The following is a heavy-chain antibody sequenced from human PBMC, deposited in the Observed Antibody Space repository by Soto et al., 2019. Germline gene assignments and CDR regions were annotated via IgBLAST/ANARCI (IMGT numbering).Heavy chain of an antibody. Sequence: GASVKVSCKASGYTFTSYAMHWVRQAPGQRLEWMGWINAGNGNTKYSQKFQGRVTITRDTSASTAYMELSSLRSEDTAVYYCARDSPELTFDSSGYQSPWFDPWGQGTLVTVSS. J-gene: IGHJ5*02. CDR3: ARDSPELTFDSSGYQSPWFDP. D-gene: IGHD3-22*01. CDR1: GYTFTSYA. V-gene: IGHV1-3*01. CDR2: INAGNGNT.